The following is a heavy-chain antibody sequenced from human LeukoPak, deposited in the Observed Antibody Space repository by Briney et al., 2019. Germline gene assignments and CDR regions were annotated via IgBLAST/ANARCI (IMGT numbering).Heavy chain of an antibody. CDR3: ARSGMVATHFLDY. Sequence: GESLKISCKGSGYTFTSYWIGWVRQMPGKGLEWMGITHPGGSDTRYSPSFQGQVTISADTSISTACLQWSSLKASDTAIYYCARSGMVATHFLDYWGQGTLVTVSS. V-gene: IGHV5-51*01. J-gene: IGHJ4*02. CDR1: GYTFTSYW. D-gene: IGHD5-12*01. CDR2: THPGGSDT.